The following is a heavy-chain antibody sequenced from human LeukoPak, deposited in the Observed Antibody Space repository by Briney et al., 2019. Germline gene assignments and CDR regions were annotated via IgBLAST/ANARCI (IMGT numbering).Heavy chain of an antibody. J-gene: IGHJ3*02. CDR2: IYYSGST. Sequence: RPSETLSLTCTVSGGSISSSSYYWGWIRQPPGKGLEWIGTIYYSGSTYYNPSLKSRVTTSVDTSKNQFSLKMSSVTAADTAVYYCARNKYGDDAFDIWGQGTMVTVSS. CDR1: GGSISSSSYY. D-gene: IGHD4-17*01. CDR3: ARNKYGDDAFDI. V-gene: IGHV4-39*01.